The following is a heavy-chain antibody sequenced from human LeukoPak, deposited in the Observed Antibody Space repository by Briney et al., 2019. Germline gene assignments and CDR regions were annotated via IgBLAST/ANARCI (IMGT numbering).Heavy chain of an antibody. CDR1: GFTFSSYE. Sequence: PGGSLRLSCAASGFTFSSYEMNWVRQAPGKGLEWVSYISSSGSTIYYADSVKGRFTISRDNAKNSLYLQMNSLRAEDTAVYYCARAQRHDYGDYVPYYGMDVWGKGTTVTVSS. V-gene: IGHV3-48*03. J-gene: IGHJ6*04. D-gene: IGHD4-17*01. CDR3: ARAQRHDYGDYVPYYGMDV. CDR2: ISSSGSTI.